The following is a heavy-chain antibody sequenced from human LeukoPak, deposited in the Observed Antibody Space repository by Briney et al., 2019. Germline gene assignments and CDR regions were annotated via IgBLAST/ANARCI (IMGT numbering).Heavy chain of an antibody. V-gene: IGHV1-18*01. D-gene: IGHD4/OR15-4a*01. Sequence: ASVKVSCKASGYSFINYGISWVRQAPGQGLKWMGWISPYNGDTDYAQKLQGRVTMTTDTSTTTAYMELRSLRSDDTAMYYCAREGVWGSSFDYWGRGTLVTVSS. CDR2: ISPYNGDT. CDR3: AREGVWGSSFDY. CDR1: GYSFINYG. J-gene: IGHJ4*02.